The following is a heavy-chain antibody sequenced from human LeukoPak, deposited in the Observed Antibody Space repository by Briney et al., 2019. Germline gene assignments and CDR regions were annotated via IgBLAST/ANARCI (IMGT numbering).Heavy chain of an antibody. D-gene: IGHD2-2*02. Sequence: GGSLRLSCAASGFTFSSYSMNWVRQAPGKGLEWVSSISSSSSYIYYADSVKGRFTISRDNAKNSLYLQMYSLRAEDTAVYYCARDRIPAAITGDAFDIWGQGTMVTVSP. CDR3: ARDRIPAAITGDAFDI. J-gene: IGHJ3*02. CDR2: ISSSSSYI. CDR1: GFTFSSYS. V-gene: IGHV3-21*01.